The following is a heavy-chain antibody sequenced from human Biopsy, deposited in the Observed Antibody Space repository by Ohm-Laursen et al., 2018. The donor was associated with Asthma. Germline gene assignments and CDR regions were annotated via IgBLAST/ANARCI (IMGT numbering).Heavy chain of an antibody. J-gene: IGHJ4*02. Sequence: TLSLTCTVSGVSIRSYYWTWIRQPPGKGLEWIGNIHYSGSTYSNPSLKSRVTISVDTSKKQISLRLSSVIAADTAVCYCAGFCSGGNCPDHWGQGTLVTFSS. V-gene: IGHV4-59*01. CDR1: GVSIRSYY. D-gene: IGHD2-15*01. CDR2: IHYSGST. CDR3: AGFCSGGNCPDH.